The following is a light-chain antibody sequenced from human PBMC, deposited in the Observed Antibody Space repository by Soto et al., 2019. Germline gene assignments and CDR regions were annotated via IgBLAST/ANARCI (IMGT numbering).Light chain of an antibody. J-gene: IGKJ2*01. V-gene: IGKV3-11*01. CDR2: DAS. Sequence: EIVLTQSPATLSLSPGERATLSCRASQSVSSYLAWYQQKPGQAPRLLIYDASNSATGIPARFSGSGSGTDFTLTIISLEPEDFAVYYCQQRSNRPPYTFGQGTKLEIK. CDR3: QQRSNRPPYT. CDR1: QSVSSY.